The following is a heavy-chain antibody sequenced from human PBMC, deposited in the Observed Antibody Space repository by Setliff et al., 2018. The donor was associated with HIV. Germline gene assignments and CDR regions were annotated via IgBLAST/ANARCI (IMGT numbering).Heavy chain of an antibody. J-gene: IGHJ4*02. Sequence: PGGSLRLSCAASGFTFTTYAMHWVRQAPGKGLEWVAVISIYDGSEKYYADSVKGRFTISRDNSKNMLYLEMNSLRAEDTAIYYCARDVTVRLSVGYYFDCWGQGTLVTVSS. CDR2: ISIYDGSEK. D-gene: IGHD2-15*01. V-gene: IGHV3-30*04. CDR3: ARDVTVRLSVGYYFDC. CDR1: GFTFTTYA.